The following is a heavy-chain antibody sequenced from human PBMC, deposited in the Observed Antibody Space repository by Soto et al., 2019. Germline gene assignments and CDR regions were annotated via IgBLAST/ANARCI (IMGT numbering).Heavy chain of an antibody. Sequence: QVQLVESGGGVVQPGRSLRLSCAASGFTFRSYARHWVRQAPGKGLECVAVIAYDGSNKFYRDYVKGRFTISRDNSKNTLYLQINNLKYEDTAVYYCARGDREDIAVVIGARPGEYGVDVWGQGTTVTVSS. D-gene: IGHD2-15*01. V-gene: IGHV3-30-3*01. CDR3: ARGDREDIAVVIGARPGEYGVDV. CDR2: IAYDGSNK. J-gene: IGHJ6*02. CDR1: GFTFRSYA.